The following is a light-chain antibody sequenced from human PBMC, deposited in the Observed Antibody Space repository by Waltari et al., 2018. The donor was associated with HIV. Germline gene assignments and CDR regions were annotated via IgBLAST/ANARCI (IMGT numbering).Light chain of an antibody. CDR3: CSYAGEYSFR. V-gene: IGLV2-11*01. J-gene: IGLJ3*02. Sequence: QSALTQPRSVSGSPGQSVTISCTGTSSDVGGYNYVSWYQQHPGKDPKFMIYDVSKRSSGVPVLFSGSKSVNTASLTISGLQAADEADFYCCSYAGEYSFRFDGGTKMTVL. CDR2: DVS. CDR1: SSDVGGYNY.